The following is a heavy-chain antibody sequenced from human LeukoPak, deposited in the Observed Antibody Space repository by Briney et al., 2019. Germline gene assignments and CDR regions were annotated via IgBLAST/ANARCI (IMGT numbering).Heavy chain of an antibody. CDR1: GFPFRGSA. D-gene: IGHD6-13*01. CDR3: TKIGLGPLYSSTY. CDR2: IRSKANSYAT. V-gene: IGHV3-73*01. Sequence: GGSLRLSCAASGFPFRGSAMHWVRQASGKGLEWVGRIRSKANSYATAYAASVKGRFTISRDDSKNTAYLQMNSLKTEDTAAYYFTKIGLGPLYSSTYCGQGTLVTVSS. J-gene: IGHJ4*02.